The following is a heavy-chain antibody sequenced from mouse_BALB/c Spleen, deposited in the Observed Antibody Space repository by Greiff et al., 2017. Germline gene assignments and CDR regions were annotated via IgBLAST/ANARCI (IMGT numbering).Heavy chain of an antibody. CDR1: GFTFSSYA. Sequence: EVKLMESGGGLVKPGGSLKLSCAASGFTFSSYAMSWVRQSPEKRLEWVAEISSGGSYTYYPDTVTGRFTISSDNAKNTLYLEMSSLRSEDTAMYYCARAYGNCFDYWGQGTTLTVSS. CDR2: ISSGGSYT. CDR3: ARAYGNCFDY. V-gene: IGHV5-9-4*01. J-gene: IGHJ2*01. D-gene: IGHD2-10*02.